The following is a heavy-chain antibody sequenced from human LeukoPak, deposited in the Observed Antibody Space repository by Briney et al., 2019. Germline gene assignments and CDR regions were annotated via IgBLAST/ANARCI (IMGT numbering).Heavy chain of an antibody. CDR1: NYSFSNYW. J-gene: IGHJ5*02. V-gene: IGHV5-10-1*01. D-gene: IGHD4-17*01. Sequence: GESLKISFKGPNYSFSNYWIAWVRQMPGKGLEWMGRIDPSDSYTNYSPSFQGHVTISADKSISTAYLQWSSLKASDTAMYYCARDYGDYSWFDPWGQGTLVTVSS. CDR3: ARDYGDYSWFDP. CDR2: IDPSDSYT.